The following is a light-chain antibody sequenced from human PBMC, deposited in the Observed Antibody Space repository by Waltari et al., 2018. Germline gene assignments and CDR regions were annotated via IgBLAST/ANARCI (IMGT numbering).Light chain of an antibody. CDR1: QGISSY. J-gene: IGKJ1*01. Sequence: DIQMTQSPSSLSASVGDTVTITCRASQGISSYLNWFQQKPGKAPKLLIYAATTLQSGVPSSFSGSGSGTEFTLTISSLQPEDFAAYYCLQHNSYPWTFGQGTKVEIK. CDR3: LQHNSYPWT. V-gene: IGKV1-17*01. CDR2: AAT.